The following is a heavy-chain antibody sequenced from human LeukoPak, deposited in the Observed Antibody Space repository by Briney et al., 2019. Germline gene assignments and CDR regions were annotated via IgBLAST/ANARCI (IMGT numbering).Heavy chain of an antibody. CDR1: GYTFTKFG. V-gene: IGHV1-18*01. CDR2: VSTYNGNT. Sequence: ASVKVSCKASGYTFTKFGVSWVRQAPGQGLEWLGWVSTYNGNTDYAQNVQGRVTMTTDTFTSTAYMELRSLTFGDTAVYYCARQDYNVPSAYLDYWGQGTVVTVSS. D-gene: IGHD3-10*01. CDR3: ARQDYNVPSAYLDY. J-gene: IGHJ4*02.